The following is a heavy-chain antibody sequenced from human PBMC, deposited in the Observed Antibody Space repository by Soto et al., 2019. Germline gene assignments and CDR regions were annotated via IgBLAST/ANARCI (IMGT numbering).Heavy chain of an antibody. CDR3: ARDYGLGLAPYYGMDV. CDR2: ISSSGSTI. Sequence: EVQLVESGGGLVQPGGSLSLSCAASGFTFSSYEMNCVRQAPGKGLEWVSYISSSGSTIFYADSVKGRFTICTDNATNSLYLHMNRLIAEDTAVYYCARDYGLGLAPYYGMDVWGQGTTVTVSS. D-gene: IGHD3-10*01. J-gene: IGHJ6*02. V-gene: IGHV3-48*03. CDR1: GFTFSSYE.